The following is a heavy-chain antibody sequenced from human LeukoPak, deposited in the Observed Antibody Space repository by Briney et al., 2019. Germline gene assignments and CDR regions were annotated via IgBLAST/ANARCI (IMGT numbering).Heavy chain of an antibody. CDR2: ISTNGGST. V-gene: IGHV3-64*04. CDR1: GFTFSRYL. D-gene: IGHD2-21*02. Sequence: GGSLRLSCSASGFTFSRYLMHWVRQAPGKGLEYVSAISTNGGSTYYADSVKGRFTISRDNSKNTLYLQMNSLRAEDTAVYYCAKWVTATHYFDYWGQGTLVTVSS. CDR3: AKWVTATHYFDY. J-gene: IGHJ4*02.